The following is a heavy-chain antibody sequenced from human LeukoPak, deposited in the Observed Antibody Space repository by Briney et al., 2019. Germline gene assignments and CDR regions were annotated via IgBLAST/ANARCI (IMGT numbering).Heavy chain of an antibody. V-gene: IGHV3-9*03. Sequence: PGGSLRLSCAASGFTFDDYAMHWVRQAPGKGLEWVSGISWNSGSIGYADSVKGRFTISRDNAKNSLYLQINSLRAEDMALYYCAKAAGSSFGYFDYWGQGTLVTVSS. CDR2: ISWNSGSI. D-gene: IGHD3-10*01. J-gene: IGHJ4*02. CDR3: AKAAGSSFGYFDY. CDR1: GFTFDDYA.